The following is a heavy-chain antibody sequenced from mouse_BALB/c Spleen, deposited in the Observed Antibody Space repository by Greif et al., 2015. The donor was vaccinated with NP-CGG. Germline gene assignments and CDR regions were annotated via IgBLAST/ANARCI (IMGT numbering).Heavy chain of an antibody. CDR2: IYPSDSYT. V-gene: IGHV1-69*02. D-gene: IGHD2-1*01. J-gene: IGHJ2*01. Sequence: SGAELVRPGASVKLSCKASGYTFTSYWINWVKQRPGQGLEWIGNIYPSDSYTNYNQKFKDKATLTVDKSSSXAYMQLSSPTSEDSAVYYCTRSEGNYYFDYWGQGTTLTVSS. CDR3: TRSEGNYYFDY. CDR1: GYTFTSYW.